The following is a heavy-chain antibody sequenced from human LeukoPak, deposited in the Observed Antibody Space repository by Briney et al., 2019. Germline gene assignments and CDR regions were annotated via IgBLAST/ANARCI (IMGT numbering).Heavy chain of an antibody. V-gene: IGHV3-30*18. CDR1: GFTFSSYG. Sequence: SLIHSCAASGFTFSSYGMHWVRQAPGKGLEWVAVISYDGSNKYYADSVKGRFTISRDNSKNTLYLQMNSVRAEDTAVYYCAKTFPEDTVWAFDIRVSGAMVTVSS. D-gene: IGHD5/OR15-5a*01. J-gene: IGHJ3*02. CDR3: AKTFPEDTVWAFDI. CDR2: ISYDGSNK.